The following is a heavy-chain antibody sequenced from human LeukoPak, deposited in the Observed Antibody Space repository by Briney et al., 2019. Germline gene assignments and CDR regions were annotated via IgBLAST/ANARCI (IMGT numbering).Heavy chain of an antibody. D-gene: IGHD3-16*02. Sequence: GESLQISCKGSGYIFTNYWIGWVRQMPGKGLEWMGIIYPGDSDITYSPSFQGQVTISADKSISTSYLQWSSLKASDTAMYYCARIWGSYRSFDYWGQGTLVTVSS. V-gene: IGHV5-51*01. CDR1: GYIFTNYW. J-gene: IGHJ4*02. CDR2: IYPGDSDI. CDR3: ARIWGSYRSFDY.